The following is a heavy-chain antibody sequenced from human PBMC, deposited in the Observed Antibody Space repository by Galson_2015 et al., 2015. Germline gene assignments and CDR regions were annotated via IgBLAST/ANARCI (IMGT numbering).Heavy chain of an antibody. V-gene: IGHV1-18*01. CDR1: GYTFTSYT. Sequence: SVKVSCKASGYTFTSYTITWVRQAPGQGLEYMGWVNAYNGDTQHAQQFQVRVTMTPDTSPRTAYMELRSLGSDDTAVYYCARGASMVRGVIISLDNWFDPWGPGTLVTVSS. D-gene: IGHD3-10*01. CDR2: VNAYNGDT. CDR3: ARGASMVRGVIISLDNWFDP. J-gene: IGHJ5*02.